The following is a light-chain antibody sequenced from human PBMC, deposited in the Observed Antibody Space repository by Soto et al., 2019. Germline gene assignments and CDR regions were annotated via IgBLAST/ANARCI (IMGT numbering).Light chain of an antibody. CDR3: SSDTSSSTYV. J-gene: IGLJ1*01. V-gene: IGLV2-14*01. CDR1: SSDVGAYNY. Sequence: QSALTQPASVSGSPGQSITVSCTGTSSDVGAYNYVSWYQQHPGKAPKLMIYDVSNRPSGVSNRFSGSKSGNTASLTISGLQADDEADYYCSSDTSSSTYVFGTGTKLTVL. CDR2: DVS.